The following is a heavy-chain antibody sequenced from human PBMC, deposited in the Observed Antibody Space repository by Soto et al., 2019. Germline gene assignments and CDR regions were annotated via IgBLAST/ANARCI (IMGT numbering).Heavy chain of an antibody. V-gene: IGHV1-18*01. CDR1: GYTFTSYG. J-gene: IGHJ6*03. CDR2: ISAYNGNT. CDR3: ARAWGELLPRTYYYYYYYMDV. D-gene: IGHD1-26*01. Sequence: QVQLVQSGAEVKKPGASVKVSCKASGYTFTSYGISWVRQAPGQGLEWMGWISAYNGNTNYAQKLQGRVTMTTDTSTSTAYMELRSLRSDDTAVYYCARAWGELLPRTYYYYYYYMDVWGKGTTVTVSS.